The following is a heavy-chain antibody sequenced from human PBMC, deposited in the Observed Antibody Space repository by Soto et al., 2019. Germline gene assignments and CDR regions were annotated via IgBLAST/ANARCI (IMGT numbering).Heavy chain of an antibody. J-gene: IGHJ3*02. CDR2: ILPIFGTA. Sequence: QVQLVQSGAEVKKPGSSVKVSCKASGGSFSTSSINWMRQAPGQRPEWMGNILPIFGTADYAQKFRDRVMITADKSTNTAYMEQRSLFSEDAAVYYCARGHEYGGNSDAYDSWGQGTVVTVSS. D-gene: IGHD4-17*01. V-gene: IGHV1-69*14. CDR1: GGSFSTSS. CDR3: ARGHEYGGNSDAYDS.